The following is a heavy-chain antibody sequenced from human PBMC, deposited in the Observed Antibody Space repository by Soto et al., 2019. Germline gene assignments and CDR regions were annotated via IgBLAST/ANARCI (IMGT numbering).Heavy chain of an antibody. Sequence: QLQLQESGPGLVKPSETLSLTCTVSGGSISSDNYYWAWIRQPPGKGLEWIGSTIYYLGRTYYNPSLKSRVTTSVDTSKNQFSLKLHSVTAADTAVYYCARHHQQLMVRGDFDYWGQGTLVTVSS. CDR1: GGSISSDNYY. J-gene: IGHJ4*02. CDR3: ARHHQQLMVRGDFDY. D-gene: IGHD3-10*01. V-gene: IGHV4-39*01. CDR2: IYYLGRT.